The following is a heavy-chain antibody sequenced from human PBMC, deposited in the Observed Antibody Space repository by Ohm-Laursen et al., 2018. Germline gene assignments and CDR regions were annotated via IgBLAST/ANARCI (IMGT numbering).Heavy chain of an antibody. V-gene: IGHV3-74*01. CDR2: INSDGSST. Sequence: SLRLSCAASGFTFSSYCMHWVRQAPGKGLGWVSRINSDGSSTSYADSVKGRFTISKDNAKNTLYLQMNSLRAEDTAVYYCATLQLATASSWGQGTLVTVSS. CDR3: ATLQLATASS. D-gene: IGHD6-13*01. CDR1: GFTFSSYC. J-gene: IGHJ5*02.